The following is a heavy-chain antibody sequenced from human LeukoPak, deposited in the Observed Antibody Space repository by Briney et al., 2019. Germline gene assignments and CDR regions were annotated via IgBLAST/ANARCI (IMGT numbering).Heavy chain of an antibody. J-gene: IGHJ4*02. Sequence: GGSLRLSCAASGFIFSNAWMSWVRQAPGKGLEWVGRLKSKTDGGTTDYAAPVKGRFTISRDDSKNTLYLQMNSLKTEDTAVYYCTTDYYESSGYAIEYWGQGTLVTVSS. CDR1: GFIFSNAW. CDR2: LKSKTDGGTT. V-gene: IGHV3-15*01. D-gene: IGHD3-22*01. CDR3: TTDYYESSGYAIEY.